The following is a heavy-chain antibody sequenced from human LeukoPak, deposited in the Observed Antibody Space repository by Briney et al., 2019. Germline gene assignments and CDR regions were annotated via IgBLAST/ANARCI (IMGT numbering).Heavy chain of an antibody. CDR2: IYYSGST. J-gene: IGHJ4*02. Sequence: SETLSLTCTVSGGSISSSSYYWGWIRQPPGKGLEWIGSIYYSGSTYYNPSLKSRVTISVDTSKNQFSLKLSSVTAADTAVYYCARAGTADTAMAFDYWGQGTLVTVSS. D-gene: IGHD5-18*01. V-gene: IGHV4-39*07. CDR3: ARAGTADTAMAFDY. CDR1: GGSISSSSYY.